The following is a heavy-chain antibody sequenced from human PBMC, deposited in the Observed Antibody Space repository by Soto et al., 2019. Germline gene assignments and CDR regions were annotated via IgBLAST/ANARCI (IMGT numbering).Heavy chain of an antibody. J-gene: IGHJ6*02. V-gene: IGHV1-3*01. CDR1: GGTLSSYS. Sequence: ASVKVSCKASGGTLSSYSISWVRQAPGQRLEWMGWVNAGNGDIKYSEKFQGRVTITADESTSTAYMELSSLRSEDTAVYYCARDPGDIVLVPAPTRYYYSGMDVWGQGTTVTVSS. D-gene: IGHD2-2*01. CDR2: VNAGNGDI. CDR3: ARDPGDIVLVPAPTRYYYSGMDV.